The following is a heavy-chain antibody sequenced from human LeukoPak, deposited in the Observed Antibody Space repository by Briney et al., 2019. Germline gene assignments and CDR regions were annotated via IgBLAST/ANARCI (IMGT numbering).Heavy chain of an antibody. J-gene: IGHJ1*01. D-gene: IGHD4/OR15-4a*01. CDR2: IYQSKTT. CDR1: LESISVGYY. CDR3: ARASGDDYGHFQH. V-gene: IGHV4-38-2*01. Sequence: TSETPSLTCAVSLESISVGYYWGGIRPPPGKGLDWIGTIYQSKTTSYNPSLTSRVTISEDTVKNQFSLRVRCVTAADTAEHYYARASGDDYGHFQHWGQGTLVTVSS.